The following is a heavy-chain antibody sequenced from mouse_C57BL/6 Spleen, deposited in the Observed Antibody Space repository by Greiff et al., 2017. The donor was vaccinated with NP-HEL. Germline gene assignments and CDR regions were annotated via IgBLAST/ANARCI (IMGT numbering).Heavy chain of an antibody. CDR2: IYPGNSDT. CDR1: GYTFTSYW. CDR3: TRDYYGSSYGYFDY. D-gene: IGHD1-1*01. V-gene: IGHV1-5*01. Sequence: EVQLQQSGTVLARPGASVKMSCKTSGYTFTSYWMHWVTQRPGQGLEWIGAIYPGNSDTSYNQKFKGKAKLTAVTSASTAYMELSSLTNEDAAVYYCTRDYYGSSYGYFDYGGQGTTLTVSS. J-gene: IGHJ2*01.